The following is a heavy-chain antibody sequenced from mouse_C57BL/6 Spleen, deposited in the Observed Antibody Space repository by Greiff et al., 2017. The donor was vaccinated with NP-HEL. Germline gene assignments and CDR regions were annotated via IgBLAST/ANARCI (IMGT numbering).Heavy chain of an antibody. D-gene: IGHD6-2*01. Sequence: VQLHQPGAELVKPGASVKMSCKASGYTFTSYWITWVKQRPGQGLEWIGDIYPGSGSTNYNEKFKSKATLTVDTSSSTAYMQLSSLTSEGSAVYYCARDRVSYFGYWGQGTTLTVSS. CDR3: ARDRVSYFGY. CDR2: IYPGSGST. V-gene: IGHV1-55*01. CDR1: GYTFTSYW. J-gene: IGHJ2*01.